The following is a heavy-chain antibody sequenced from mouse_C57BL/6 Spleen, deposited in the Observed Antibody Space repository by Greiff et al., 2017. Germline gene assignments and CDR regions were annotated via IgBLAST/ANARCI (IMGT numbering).Heavy chain of an antibody. CDR2: IDPNSGGT. CDR3: ARQDYYGSSYGYFDV. J-gene: IGHJ1*03. D-gene: IGHD1-1*01. Sequence: QVQLQQPVAELVKPGASVKLSCKASGYTFTSYWMHWVKQRPGRGLEWIGRIDPNSGGTKYNEKFKSKATLTVDKPSSTAYMQLSSLTSEDSAVYLCARQDYYGSSYGYFDVCGTGTTVTVSS. CDR1: GYTFTSYW. V-gene: IGHV1-72*01.